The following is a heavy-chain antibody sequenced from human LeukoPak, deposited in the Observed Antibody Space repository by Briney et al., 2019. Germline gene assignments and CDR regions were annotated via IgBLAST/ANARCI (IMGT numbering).Heavy chain of an antibody. CDR2: IYSGGRT. Sequence: GGSLRLSCAVSGFTVSNNYMNWVRQAPGKGLEWVSIIYSGGRTYYADSAKGRFTISRDIFKNTVYLQMNSLRAGDTAVYYCAREGATTAFDYWGQGTLVTVSS. V-gene: IGHV3-53*01. D-gene: IGHD1-26*01. J-gene: IGHJ4*02. CDR3: AREGATTAFDY. CDR1: GFTVSNNY.